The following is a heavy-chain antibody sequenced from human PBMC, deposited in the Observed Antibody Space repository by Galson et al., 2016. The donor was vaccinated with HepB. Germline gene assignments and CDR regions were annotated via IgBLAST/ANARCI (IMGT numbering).Heavy chain of an antibody. D-gene: IGHD2-2*01. Sequence: VRQAPGKGLEWVAGIGGSGGGTHYAASVRGRFTISRDNSMNTLYLQMNSLRAEDTAIYYCTKDQLIVIVPAAGNWFDPWVQGTLVTVSS. CDR2: IGGSGGGT. CDR3: TKDQLIVIVPAAGNWFDP. J-gene: IGHJ5*02. V-gene: IGHV3-23*01.